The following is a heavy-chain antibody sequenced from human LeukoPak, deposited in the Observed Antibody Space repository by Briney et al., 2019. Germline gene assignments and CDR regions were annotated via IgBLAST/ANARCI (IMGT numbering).Heavy chain of an antibody. J-gene: IGHJ6*04. CDR2: IYSGGST. Sequence: PRGSLRLSCAASGFTVSSNYMSWVRQAPGKGLEWVSVIYSGGSTYYADSVKGRFTISRDNSKNTLYLQMNSLRAEDTAVYYCARDWGLLDYYGMDVWGKGTTVTVSS. V-gene: IGHV3-53*01. CDR1: GFTVSSNY. D-gene: IGHD3-16*01. CDR3: ARDWGLLDYYGMDV.